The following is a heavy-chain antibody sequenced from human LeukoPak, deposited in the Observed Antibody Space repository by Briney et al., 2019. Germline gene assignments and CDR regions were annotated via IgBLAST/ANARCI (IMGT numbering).Heavy chain of an antibody. Sequence: GASVKVSCKPSGYTFGTHWMHWVRQAPGQGLEWMAIINPSGDFRSYAQKFQGRVTITADESTSTAYMELSSLRSEDTAVYYCARGTYHRAMVRGVIEDYWGQGTLVTVSS. CDR2: INPSGDFR. J-gene: IGHJ4*02. CDR1: GYTFGTHW. D-gene: IGHD3-10*01. CDR3: ARGTYHRAMVRGVIEDY. V-gene: IGHV1-46*01.